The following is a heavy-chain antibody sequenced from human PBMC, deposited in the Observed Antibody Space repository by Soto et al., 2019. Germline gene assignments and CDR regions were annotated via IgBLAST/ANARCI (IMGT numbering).Heavy chain of an antibody. CDR3: ARDSGNLVGLDYFVDY. D-gene: IGHD3-10*01. Sequence: QVQLVQSGTEVKKPGASVKVSCTSSVYTFTDYCISWVLQAPGQGLELIGCISGDNGNTDYARNFLGTIATTTDTSTNTACMDLRRLRSVATAVFFCARDSGNLVGLDYFVDYWGQGTLGTVSS. CDR2: ISGDNGNT. V-gene: IGHV1-18*01. CDR1: VYTFTDYC. J-gene: IGHJ4*02.